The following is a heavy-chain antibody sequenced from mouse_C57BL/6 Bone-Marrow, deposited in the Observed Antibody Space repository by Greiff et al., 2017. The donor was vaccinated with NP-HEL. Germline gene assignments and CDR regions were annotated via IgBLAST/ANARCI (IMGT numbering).Heavy chain of an antibody. CDR3: ARFPFNYYGSSY. D-gene: IGHD1-1*01. V-gene: IGHV1-82*01. CDR2: IYPGDGDT. Sequence: VKLQESGPELVKPGASVKISCKASGYAFSSSWMNWVKQRPGKGLEWIGRIYPGDGDTNYNGKFKGKATLTADKSSSTAYMQLSSLTSEDSAVYFCARFPFNYYGSSYWGQGTTLTVSS. J-gene: IGHJ2*01. CDR1: GYAFSSSW.